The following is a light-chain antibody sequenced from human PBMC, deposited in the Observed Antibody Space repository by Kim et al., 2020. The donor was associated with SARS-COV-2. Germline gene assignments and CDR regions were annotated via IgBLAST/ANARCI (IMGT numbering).Light chain of an antibody. V-gene: IGLV3-21*04. Sequence: APGKTARITGGENNIGSKSGHWYQQKPGQAPVLVIFYDSDRPSGIPERFSGSNSGNTATLTISRVEAGDEADYYCQVWDSSSDHVVFGGGTQLTVL. CDR3: QVWDSSSDHVV. CDR1: NIGSKS. CDR2: YDS. J-gene: IGLJ2*01.